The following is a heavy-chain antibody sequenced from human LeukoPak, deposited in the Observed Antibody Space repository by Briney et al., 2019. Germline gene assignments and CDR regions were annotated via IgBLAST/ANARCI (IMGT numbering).Heavy chain of an antibody. D-gene: IGHD6-19*01. Sequence: ASVKVSCKASGYTFTDYYIHWVRQAPGQRLEWMGWINSNSGGTNYAQKFQGRVTMTRDTSISTAYIELSRLTSDDRAVYYCARDFSPLYNSGWTSFDYWGQGTLVTVSS. J-gene: IGHJ4*02. CDR3: ARDFSPLYNSGWTSFDY. V-gene: IGHV1-2*02. CDR2: INSNSGGT. CDR1: GYTFTDYY.